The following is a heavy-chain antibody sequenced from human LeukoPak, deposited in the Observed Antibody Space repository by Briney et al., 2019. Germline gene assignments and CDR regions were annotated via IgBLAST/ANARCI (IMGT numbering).Heavy chain of an antibody. CDR2: IYSGGST. J-gene: IGHJ6*03. CDR3: ARADIAVAGTRWDYYYYYMDV. D-gene: IGHD6-19*01. CDR1: GFTVCSNY. V-gene: IGHV3-66*02. Sequence: GGSLRLSCAASGFTVCSNYMSWVRQAPGKGLEWVSVIYSGGSTYYADSVKGRFTISRDNSKNTLYLQMNSLRAEDTAVYYCARADIAVAGTRWDYYYYYMDVWGKGTTVTVSS.